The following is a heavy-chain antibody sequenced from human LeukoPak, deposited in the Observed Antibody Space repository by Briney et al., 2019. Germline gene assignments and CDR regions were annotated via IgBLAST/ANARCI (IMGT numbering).Heavy chain of an antibody. J-gene: IGHJ4*02. CDR2: IIPIFGTA. V-gene: IGHV1-69*05. D-gene: IGHD6-13*01. CDR1: GGTFSSYA. Sequence: RASVKVSCKASGGTFSSYAISWVRQAPGQGLEWMGRIIPIFGTANYAQKFQGRVTITTDESTSTAYMEMSSLRSEDTAVYYCARPGGDSSSWYGQFDYWGQGTLVTVSS. CDR3: ARPGGDSSSWYGQFDY.